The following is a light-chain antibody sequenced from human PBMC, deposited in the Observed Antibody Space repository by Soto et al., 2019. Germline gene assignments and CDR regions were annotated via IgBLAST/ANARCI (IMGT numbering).Light chain of an antibody. J-gene: IGKJ1*01. CDR3: QKYNSAPWT. CDR2: AAS. CDR1: QGISNY. Sequence: DIQMTQSPSSLSASVGDTVTITCRASQGISNYLAWYQQKPGKVPKLLMYAASTLQSGVPSRFTGSGSGTDYTLTISRLQPEDVATYYCQKYNSAPWTFGQGTKVEIQ. V-gene: IGKV1-27*01.